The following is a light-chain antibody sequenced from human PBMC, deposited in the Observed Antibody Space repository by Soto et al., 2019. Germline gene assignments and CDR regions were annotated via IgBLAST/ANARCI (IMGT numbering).Light chain of an antibody. V-gene: IGKV3-15*01. CDR2: GVS. CDR3: HQGHDWPLT. Sequence: EIVMTQSPATLSVSPGERATLSCRASQSISGDLAWYQQRPGQPPRLLIYGVSTRATGVPDRFSGSGSGSDFTLTISGLQSEDFAVYYCHQGHDWPLTFGQGTRLDI. J-gene: IGKJ2*01. CDR1: QSISGD.